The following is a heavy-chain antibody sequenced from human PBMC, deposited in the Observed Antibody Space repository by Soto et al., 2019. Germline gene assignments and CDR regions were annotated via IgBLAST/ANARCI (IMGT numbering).Heavy chain of an antibody. V-gene: IGHV3-30*18. J-gene: IGHJ6*03. D-gene: IGHD5-18*01. CDR2: ISYDGRNK. CDR1: GFTFSSYG. Sequence: GGSLRLSCAASGFTFSSYGMHWVRQAPGKGLEWVAVISYDGRNKYYADSVKGRFTISRDNSKNTLSLQMNSLRTEDTAVYYCAKDFSDPVYSSISSRPYNMDVWGKGTTVTVSS. CDR3: AKDFSDPVYSSISSRPYNMDV.